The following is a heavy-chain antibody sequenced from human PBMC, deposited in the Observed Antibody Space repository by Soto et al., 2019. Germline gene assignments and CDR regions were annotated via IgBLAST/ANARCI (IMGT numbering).Heavy chain of an antibody. CDR2: IYYSGST. J-gene: IGHJ6*03. V-gene: IGHV4-59*01. CDR1: GGSISSYY. Sequence: PSETLSLTCTVSGGSISSYYWSWIRQPPGKGLEWIGYIYYSGSTNYNPSLKSRVTISVDTSKNQFSLKLSSVTAADTAVYYCASSQLGYCSGGSCPVGYYYYYMDVWGKGTTVTVSS. CDR3: ASSQLGYCSGGSCPVGYYYYYMDV. D-gene: IGHD2-15*01.